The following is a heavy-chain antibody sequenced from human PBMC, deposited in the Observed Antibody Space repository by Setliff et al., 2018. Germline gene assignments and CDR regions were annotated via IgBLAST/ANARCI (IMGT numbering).Heavy chain of an antibody. V-gene: IGHV4-39*01. D-gene: IGHD6-6*01. CDR1: GDSISNSDYY. CDR3: ARHRRQLPFDD. J-gene: IGHJ4*02. Sequence: PSETLSLTCSVSGDSISNSDYYWDWIRQPPGKGLEWIGRVYYSGDTYYNPSLKSRVTISVDTSKNQFSLKLTSVTAADTSVCYCARHRRQLPFDDWGQGALVTVSS. CDR2: VYYSGDT.